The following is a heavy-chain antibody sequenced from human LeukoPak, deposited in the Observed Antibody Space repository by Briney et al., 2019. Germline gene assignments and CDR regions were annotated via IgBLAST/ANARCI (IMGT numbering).Heavy chain of an antibody. D-gene: IGHD5-12*01. CDR1: GGSISSGDYY. Sequence: PSQTLSLTCTVSGGSISSGDYYWSWIRQPPGKGLEWIGYIYYSGSTYYNPSLKSRVTISVDTSKNQFSLKLSSVTAADTAVYYCARERGDSRYPEQYYMDVWGKGTTVTVSS. CDR3: ARERGDSRYPEQYYMDV. V-gene: IGHV4-30-4*08. CDR2: IYYSGST. J-gene: IGHJ6*03.